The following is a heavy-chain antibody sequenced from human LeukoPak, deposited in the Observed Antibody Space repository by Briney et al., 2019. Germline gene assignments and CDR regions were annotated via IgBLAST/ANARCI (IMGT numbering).Heavy chain of an antibody. J-gene: IGHJ3*02. D-gene: IGHD3-22*01. CDR2: ISSSSSYI. V-gene: IGHV3-21*01. CDR3: AGLVVITPYDAFDI. CDR1: GFTFSSYS. Sequence: GGSLRLSCAASGFTFSSYSMNWVHQAPGKGLEWVSSISSSSSYIYYADSVKGRFTISRDNAKNSLYLQMNSLRAEDTAVYYCAGLVVITPYDAFDIWGQGTMVTVSS.